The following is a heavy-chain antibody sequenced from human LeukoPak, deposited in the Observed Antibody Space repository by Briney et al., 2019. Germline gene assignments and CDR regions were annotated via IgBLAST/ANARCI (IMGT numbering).Heavy chain of an antibody. CDR1: GFTVSSNY. D-gene: IGHD3-10*01. J-gene: IGHJ4*02. CDR2: IYSGGST. CDR3: ARAPNTVRGVI. V-gene: IGHV3-66*01. Sequence: PGGSLRLSCAASGFTVSSNYMSWVRQAPGKGLEWVSVIYSGGSTYYADSVKGRFTISRDNSKNTLYLQMNSLRAEDTAVYYCARAPNTVRGVIWGQGTLVTVSS.